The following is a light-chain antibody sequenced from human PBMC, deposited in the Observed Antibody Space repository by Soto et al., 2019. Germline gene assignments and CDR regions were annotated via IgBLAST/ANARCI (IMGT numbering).Light chain of an antibody. J-gene: IGKJ1*01. CDR1: QDISDY. Sequence: DIPMTQSPSSLSASVGDRVTITCQASQDISDYLNWFQQKPGKAPKLLIYDASNLETGVPSRFSGSGSGTDFTLTISSLQPEDIATYYCQQYDNLPKTFGHGTKVEIK. V-gene: IGKV1-33*01. CDR2: DAS. CDR3: QQYDNLPKT.